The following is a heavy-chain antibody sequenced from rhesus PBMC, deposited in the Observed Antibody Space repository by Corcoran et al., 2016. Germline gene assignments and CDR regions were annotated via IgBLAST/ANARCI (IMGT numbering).Heavy chain of an antibody. CDR1: GASINSNY. CDR2: IYGSWRST. D-gene: IGHD1-44*02. Sequence: QVQLQESGPGLVKPLETLSLTCAVSGASINSNYWSLIRQSPGTGLGWIGFIYGSWRSTNYTPSLKSRVTLSVYASKNQFSLKLTSVTAADTAMYYCARGGGGATATGWDSWGQGVLVTVSS. V-gene: IGHV4S11*01. J-gene: IGHJ4*01. CDR3: ARGGGGATATGWDS.